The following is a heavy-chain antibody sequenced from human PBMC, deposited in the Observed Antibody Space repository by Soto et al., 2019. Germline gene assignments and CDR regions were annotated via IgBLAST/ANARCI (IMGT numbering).Heavy chain of an antibody. J-gene: IGHJ6*03. CDR2: IIPILGIA. CDR3: ATAPYGDYYYYYMDV. V-gene: IGHV1-69*02. CDR1: GGTFSSYT. D-gene: IGHD4-17*01. Sequence: SVKVSCKASGGTFSSYTISWVRQAPGQGLEWMGRIIPILGIANYAQKFQGRVTITADKSTSTAYMELSSLRSEDTAVYYCATAPYGDYYYYYMDVWGKGTSVTVSS.